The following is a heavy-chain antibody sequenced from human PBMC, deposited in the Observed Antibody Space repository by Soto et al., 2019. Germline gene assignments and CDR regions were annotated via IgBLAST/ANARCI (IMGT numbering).Heavy chain of an antibody. CDR1: GGSISRGDYY. Sequence: QVQLQESGPGLVKPSPTLSLTCTVSGGSISRGDYYWSWIRQHPGRGVEWIGYIHYSGSTYYNPYLTSRVTRSVDTSKNQFSLKRSSVTAADTAVYYCARRVPGIAAALGVWGQGTLVTVSS. J-gene: IGHJ4*02. CDR3: ARRVPGIAAALGV. CDR2: IHYSGST. D-gene: IGHD6-13*01. V-gene: IGHV4-31*03.